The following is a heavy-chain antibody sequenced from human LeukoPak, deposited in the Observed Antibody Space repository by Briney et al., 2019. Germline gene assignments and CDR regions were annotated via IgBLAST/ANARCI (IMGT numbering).Heavy chain of an antibody. CDR3: ARDRGYCSGGSCYRWFDP. Sequence: SETLSLTCTVSGGSISSDCWSWIRQPPGKVLEWIGYIYYSGSTNYNPSLKSRVTISVDTSKNQFSLKLSSVTAADTAVYYCARDRGYCSGGSCYRWFDPWGQGTLVTVSS. V-gene: IGHV4-59*01. CDR2: IYYSGST. J-gene: IGHJ5*02. D-gene: IGHD2-15*01. CDR1: GGSISSDC.